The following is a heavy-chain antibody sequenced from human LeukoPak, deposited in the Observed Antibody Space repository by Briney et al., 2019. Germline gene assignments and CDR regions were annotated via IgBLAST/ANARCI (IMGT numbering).Heavy chain of an antibody. V-gene: IGHV3-21*01. CDR3: ARGRQLMGAFDI. Sequence: GGSLRLSCAASGFTFSSYSMNWVRQAPGKGLEWVSSISSSSSYIYYADSVKGRFTISRDNAKNSLYLQMNSLRAEDTAVYCCARGRQLMGAFDIWGQGTMVTVSS. CDR2: ISSSSSYI. CDR1: GFTFSSYS. D-gene: IGHD5-18*01. J-gene: IGHJ3*02.